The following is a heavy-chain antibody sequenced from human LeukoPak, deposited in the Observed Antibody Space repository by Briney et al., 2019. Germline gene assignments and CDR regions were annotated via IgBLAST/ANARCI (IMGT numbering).Heavy chain of an antibody. D-gene: IGHD3-10*01. CDR2: IRSKAYGGTT. CDR1: GFTFGDYA. V-gene: IGHV3-49*04. CDR3: TRVGNPITMVRGVTPPFDY. Sequence: PGGSLRLSCTASGFTFGDYAMSWVRQAPGKGLEWVGFIRSKAYGGTTEYAASVKGGFTISRDDSKSIAYLQMNSLKTEDTAVYYCTRVGNPITMVRGVTPPFDYWGQGTLVTVSS. J-gene: IGHJ4*02.